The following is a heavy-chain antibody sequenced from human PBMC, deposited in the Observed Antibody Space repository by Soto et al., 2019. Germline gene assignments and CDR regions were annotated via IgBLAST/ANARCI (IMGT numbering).Heavy chain of an antibody. J-gene: IGHJ6*02. Sequence: QVQLVQSGAEVKKPGSSVKVSCKASGGTFSSCAISWVRQAPGQGLEWMGGIIPIFGTANYAQKFQGRVTITADKSTSTAYMELSSLRSEDTAVYYCASPSGLLEWLTYGMDVWGQGTTVTVSS. V-gene: IGHV1-69*06. CDR3: ASPSGLLEWLTYGMDV. CDR1: GGTFSSCA. D-gene: IGHD3-3*01. CDR2: IIPIFGTA.